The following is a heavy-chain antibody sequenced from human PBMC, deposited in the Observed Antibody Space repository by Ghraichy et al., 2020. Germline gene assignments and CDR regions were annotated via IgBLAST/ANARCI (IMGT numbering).Heavy chain of an antibody. CDR1: GGSFSGYY. Sequence: SETLSLTCAVYGGSFSGYYWSWIRQPPGKGLEWIGEINHSGSTNYNPSLKSRVTISVDTSKNQFSLKLSSVTAADTAVYYCARANTIFGVVIIPQPYYYYGMDVWGQGTTVTVSS. V-gene: IGHV4-34*01. D-gene: IGHD3-3*01. J-gene: IGHJ6*02. CDR2: INHSGST. CDR3: ARANTIFGVVIIPQPYYYYGMDV.